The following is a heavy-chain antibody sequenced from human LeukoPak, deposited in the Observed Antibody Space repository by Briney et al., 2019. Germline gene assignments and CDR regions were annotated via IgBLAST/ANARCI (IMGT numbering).Heavy chain of an antibody. J-gene: IGHJ6*02. D-gene: IGHD3-10*01. CDR3: ARDRPGSMDV. Sequence: GGSLRLSCAASRFTFSSYVMNWVRQAPGKGLEWVSYISSSSSNIDYADSVKGRFIISRDNAKNSLYLQMISLRAEDTAVYYCARDRPGSMDVWGQGTTVTVSS. V-gene: IGHV3-48*01. CDR1: RFTFSSYV. CDR2: ISSSSSNI.